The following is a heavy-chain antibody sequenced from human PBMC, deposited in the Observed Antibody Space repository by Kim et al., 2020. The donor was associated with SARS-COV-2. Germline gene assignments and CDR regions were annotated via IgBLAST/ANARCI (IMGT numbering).Heavy chain of an antibody. Sequence: TSRVTIAVDTSKNQYSLKLSSVTAADTAVYYCARGGYSSSWYGENYYMDVWGKGTTVTVSS. V-gene: IGHV4-34*01. J-gene: IGHJ6*03. D-gene: IGHD6-13*01. CDR3: ARGGYSSSWYGENYYMDV.